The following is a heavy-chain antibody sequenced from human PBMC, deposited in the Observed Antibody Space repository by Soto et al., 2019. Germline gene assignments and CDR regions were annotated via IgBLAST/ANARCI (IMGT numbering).Heavy chain of an antibody. V-gene: IGHV1-3*01. J-gene: IGHJ4*01. CDR3: ARGPGGPDGPGDY. CDR1: GYTFTSYA. D-gene: IGHD2-15*01. Sequence: QVQLVQSGAEVKKPGASVKVSCKASGYTFTSYAMHWVRQAPGQKLEWMGWINAGNGNTKYSQKFQGRVTITRDTSASTAYMELSSLRSEDTAVYYCARGPGGPDGPGDYWGQGTLVTVSS. CDR2: INAGNGNT.